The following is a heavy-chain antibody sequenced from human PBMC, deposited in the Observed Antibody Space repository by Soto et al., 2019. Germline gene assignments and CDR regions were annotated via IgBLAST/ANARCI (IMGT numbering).Heavy chain of an antibody. J-gene: IGHJ4*02. Sequence: EAQLVQSGAEVKKPGESLKISCKGSGYSFTNYWIAWVRQMPGKGLEWMGIIYPGDSDTRYSPSFQGQVTISADRSISTAYLQWSTLKASDTAMYYCARQDGYALYYFDSWGQGTLVTVSS. CDR1: GYSFTNYW. CDR2: IYPGDSDT. V-gene: IGHV5-51*01. CDR3: ARQDGYALYYFDS. D-gene: IGHD5-18*01.